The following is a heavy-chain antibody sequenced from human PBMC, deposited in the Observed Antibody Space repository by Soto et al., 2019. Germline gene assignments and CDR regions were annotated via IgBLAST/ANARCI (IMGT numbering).Heavy chain of an antibody. V-gene: IGHV3-23*01. CDR3: AKPYYYDSSAYLYYFDY. CDR2: ISGSGGST. J-gene: IGHJ4*02. CDR1: GFTFSSYA. D-gene: IGHD3-22*01. Sequence: PGGSLRLSCAASGFTFSSYAMSWVRQAPGKGLEWVSAISGSGGSTYYADSVKGRFTISRDNSKNTLYLQMNSLRTEDTAVYYCAKPYYYDSSAYLYYFDYWGQGTLVTVSS.